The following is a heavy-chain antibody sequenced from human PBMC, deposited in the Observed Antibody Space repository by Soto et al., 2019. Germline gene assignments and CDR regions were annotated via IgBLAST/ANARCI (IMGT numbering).Heavy chain of an antibody. V-gene: IGHV4-31*03. CDR1: GGSISSGGYY. CDR3: ARGGDVAALPWGDYYYGMEV. Sequence: PSETLSLTCTVSGGSISSGGYYWSWIRQHPGKGLEWIGYIYYSGSTYYNPSLKSRVTISVDTSKNQFSLKLSSVTAADTAVYYCARGGDVAALPWGDYYYGMEVWGQGTTVTVSS. J-gene: IGHJ6*02. D-gene: IGHD6-6*01. CDR2: IYYSGST.